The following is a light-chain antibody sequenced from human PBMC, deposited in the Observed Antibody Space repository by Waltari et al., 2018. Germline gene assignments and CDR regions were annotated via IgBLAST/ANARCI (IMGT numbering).Light chain of an antibody. J-gene: IGLJ2*01. V-gene: IGLV1-40*01. CDR2: GDI. CDR1: SSNLGAGYD. Sequence: QSVLTQPPSVSGAPGQRVTISCTGSSSNLGAGYDVPWYQQLPGTAPKLLIYGDINRPSGVPDRFSGSKSGSLASLAITGLQAEDEAEYYCQSYDSNLSGVVFGGGTKLTVL. CDR3: QSYDSNLSGVV.